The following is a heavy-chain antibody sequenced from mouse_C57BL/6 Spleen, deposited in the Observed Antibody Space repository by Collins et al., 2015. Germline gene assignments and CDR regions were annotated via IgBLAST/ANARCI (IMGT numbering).Heavy chain of an antibody. CDR1: GYTFTSYW. J-gene: IGHJ2*01. Sequence: QVQLQQPGAELVKPGASVKLSCKASGYTFTSYWMQWVKQRPGQGLEWIGEIDPSDSYTNYNQKFKGKATLTVDTSSSTAYMQLSSLTSEDSAVYYCAPFDYYGSRYFDYWGQGTTLTVSS. V-gene: IGHV1-50*01. D-gene: IGHD1-1*01. CDR2: IDPSDSYT. CDR3: APFDYYGSRYFDY.